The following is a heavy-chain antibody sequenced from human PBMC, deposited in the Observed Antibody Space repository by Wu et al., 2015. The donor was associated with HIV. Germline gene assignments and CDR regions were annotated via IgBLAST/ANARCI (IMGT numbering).Heavy chain of an antibody. V-gene: IGHV4-38-2*01. Sequence: QVQLQESGPGLVKPSETLSLTCVVSGTSVSSDYYWGWIRQTPGKGLEWIGTLYHTGSTYYNPSLKSRVTISVDTSQNQFSLKLSSVTAADTAVYYCARGHWNYYDILTGYPTPIFDYWGQGTLVTVSS. CDR3: ARGHWNYYDILTGYPTPIFDY. D-gene: IGHD3-9*01. J-gene: IGHJ4*02. CDR1: GTSVSSDYY. CDR2: LYHTGST.